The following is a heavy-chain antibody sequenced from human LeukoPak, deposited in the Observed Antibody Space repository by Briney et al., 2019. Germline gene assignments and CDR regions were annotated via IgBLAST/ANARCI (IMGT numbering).Heavy chain of an antibody. J-gene: IGHJ4*02. Sequence: SETLSLTCTVSGGSISSSSCYWGWIRQPPGKGLEWIGSIYHSGSTYYNPSLKSRVTISVDTSKNQFSLKLSSVTAADTAVYYCATDILTGYDQAGGDYWGQGTLVTVSS. CDR2: IYHSGST. CDR1: GGSISSSSCY. D-gene: IGHD3-9*01. V-gene: IGHV4-39*07. CDR3: ATDILTGYDQAGGDY.